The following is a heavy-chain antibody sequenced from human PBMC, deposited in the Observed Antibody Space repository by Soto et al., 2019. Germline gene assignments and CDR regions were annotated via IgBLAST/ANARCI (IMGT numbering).Heavy chain of an antibody. D-gene: IGHD2-15*01. J-gene: IGHJ4*02. V-gene: IGHV3-73*01. CDR2: IRTKVNDYAT. CDR1: GFTFSNSA. CDR3: AKEEGNGGYKGFSFDF. Sequence: GSLRLSCAASGFTFSNSALHWVRLASGKGLEWVGRIRTKVNDYATIYTESVKGGFTISRDDSKNTAFLQMDSLKTEDTAVYYCAKEEGNGGYKGFSFDFWGQGALVTVSS.